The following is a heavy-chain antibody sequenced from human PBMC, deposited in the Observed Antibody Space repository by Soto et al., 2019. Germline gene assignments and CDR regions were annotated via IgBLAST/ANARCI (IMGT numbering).Heavy chain of an antibody. CDR2: MNPNSGNT. CDR1: GYTFTSYD. J-gene: IGHJ4*02. Sequence: ASVTVSCQASGYTFTSYDINWVRQATGQGREWMGWMNPNSGNTGYAQKFQGRVTMTRNTSISTAYMELSSLRSEDTAVYYCARGRTYCSSTSCYFNYFDYWGQGTLVTVSS. V-gene: IGHV1-8*02. CDR3: ARGRTYCSSTSCYFNYFDY. D-gene: IGHD2-2*01.